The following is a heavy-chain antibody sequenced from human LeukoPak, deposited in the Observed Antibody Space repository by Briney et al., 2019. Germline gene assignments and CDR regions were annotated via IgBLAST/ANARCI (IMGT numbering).Heavy chain of an antibody. J-gene: IGHJ4*03. CDR3: ARSYCSSTSCYAVGYFDS. Sequence: SETLSLTCTVSGSSISSSRYYWGWIRQPPGKGLESIGSIYYSGSTHYNPSLKSRVTISADTSKNQFSLKLSSVTAADTAVYYCARSYCSSTSCYAVGYFDSWGQGTLVTVSS. D-gene: IGHD2-2*01. V-gene: IGHV4-39*01. CDR2: IYYSGST. CDR1: GSSISSSRYY.